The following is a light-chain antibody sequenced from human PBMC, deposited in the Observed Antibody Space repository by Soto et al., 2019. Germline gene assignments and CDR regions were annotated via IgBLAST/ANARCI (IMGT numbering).Light chain of an antibody. CDR1: SSDVGSYNF. J-gene: IGLJ1*01. CDR2: EGS. V-gene: IGLV2-23*01. CDR3: CSYAGSSTWV. Sequence: QSALTQPASVSGSPGQSITISCTGTSSDVGSYNFVSWYQQHRGKAPKLMIYEGSKRPSGVSNRFAGSKSDNTASLTISGLQAEDEADYYCCSYAGSSTWVFGTGTKLTVL.